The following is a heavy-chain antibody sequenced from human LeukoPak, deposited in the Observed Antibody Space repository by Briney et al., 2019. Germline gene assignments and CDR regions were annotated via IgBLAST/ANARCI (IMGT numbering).Heavy chain of an antibody. CDR2: ISSSGFDI. Sequence: GGSLRLSCAASGFTFNAHSMNWVRQAPGKGLEWVSSISSSGFDIYYADSVKGRFTISRDNAKNSLYLQMNSLRAEDTAVYYCARKYEFPRDSYYYMDAWGKGTTVTVSS. D-gene: IGHD2/OR15-2a*01. V-gene: IGHV3-21*01. J-gene: IGHJ6*03. CDR3: ARKYEFPRDSYYYMDA. CDR1: GFTFNAHS.